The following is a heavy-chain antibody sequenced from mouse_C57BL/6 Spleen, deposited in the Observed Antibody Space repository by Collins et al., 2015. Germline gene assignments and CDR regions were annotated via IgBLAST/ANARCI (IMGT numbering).Heavy chain of an antibody. CDR3: ARGITTVVARGFAY. D-gene: IGHD1-1*01. CDR2: ISSGGGST. V-gene: IGHV5-12-1*01. J-gene: IGHJ3*01. CDR1: GFAFSSYD. Sequence: EVQLVESGGGLVKPGGSLKLSCAASGFAFSSYDMSWVRQTPEKRLEWVAYISSGGGSTYYPDTVKGRFTISRDNAKNTLYLQMSSLKSEDTAMYYCARGITTVVARGFAYWGQGDSGHCLC.